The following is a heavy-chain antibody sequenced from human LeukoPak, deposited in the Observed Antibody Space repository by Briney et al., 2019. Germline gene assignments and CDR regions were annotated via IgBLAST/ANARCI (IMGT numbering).Heavy chain of an antibody. Sequence: GASVKVSCKASGGTFSSYAISWVRQAPGQGLEWMGRIIPIFGTANYAQKFQGRVTITTDESTSTAYMELSSLRSEDTAVYYCALGIVGATTYYFDYWGQGTLVTVSS. D-gene: IGHD1-26*01. CDR1: GGTFSSYA. J-gene: IGHJ4*02. CDR3: ALGIVGATTYYFDY. V-gene: IGHV1-69*05. CDR2: IIPIFGTA.